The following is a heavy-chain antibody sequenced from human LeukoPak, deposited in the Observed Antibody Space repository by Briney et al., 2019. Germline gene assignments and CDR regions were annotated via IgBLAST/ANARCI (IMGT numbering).Heavy chain of an antibody. V-gene: IGHV1-69*06. Sequence: SVKVSCKASGYTFTSYGISWVRQAPGQGLEWMGGIIPIFGTANYAQKFQGRVTITADKSTSTAYMELSSLRSEDTAVYYCARVSIFGVVYLDAFDIWGQGTMVTVSS. CDR3: ARVSIFGVVYLDAFDI. CDR1: GYTFTSYG. CDR2: IIPIFGTA. J-gene: IGHJ3*02. D-gene: IGHD3-3*01.